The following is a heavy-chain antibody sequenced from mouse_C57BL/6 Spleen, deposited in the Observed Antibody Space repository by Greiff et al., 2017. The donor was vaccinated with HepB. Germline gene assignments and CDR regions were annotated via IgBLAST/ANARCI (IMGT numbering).Heavy chain of an antibody. D-gene: IGHD2-5*01. CDR1: GFTFSSYA. J-gene: IGHJ4*01. CDR3: TREGSNYVRYAMDY. Sequence: EVQLVESGAGLVKPGGSLKLSCAASGFTFSSYAMSWVRQTPEKRLEWVAYISSGGDYIYYADTVKGRFTISRDNARNTLYLQMSSLKSEDTAMYYCTREGSNYVRYAMDYWGQGTSVTVSS. V-gene: IGHV5-9-1*02. CDR2: ISSGGDYI.